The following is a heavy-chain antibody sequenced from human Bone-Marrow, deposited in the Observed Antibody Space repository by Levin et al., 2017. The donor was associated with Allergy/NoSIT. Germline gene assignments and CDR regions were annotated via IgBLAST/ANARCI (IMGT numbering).Heavy chain of an antibody. CDR2: ISYDGSNK. D-gene: IGHD2-8*01. Sequence: GESLKISCAASGFTFSSYGMHWVRQAPGKGLEWVAVISYDGSNKYYADSVKGRFTISRDNSKNTLYLQMNSLRAEDTAVYYCARGYCTNGVCPVDYWGQGTLVTVSS. CDR1: GFTFSSYG. V-gene: IGHV3-30*03. CDR3: ARGYCTNGVCPVDY. J-gene: IGHJ4*02.